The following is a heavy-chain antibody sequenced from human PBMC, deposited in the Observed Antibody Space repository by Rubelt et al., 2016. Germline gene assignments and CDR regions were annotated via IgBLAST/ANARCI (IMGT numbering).Heavy chain of an antibody. J-gene: IGHJ4*02. CDR2: ISPGDSDT. CDR3: ARRYSSSTEMDH. Sequence: EVQLVQSRAEVKKTGESLKISCKGSGYIFTSSWIGWVRQTPGKGLECMGYISPGDSDTRYSPSFQGHVTISVDKSINTAYLQRSGLKASDTAIYYCARRYSSSTEMDHWGQGTLVTVSS. CDR1: GYIFTSSW. D-gene: IGHD4-11*01. V-gene: IGHV5-51*01.